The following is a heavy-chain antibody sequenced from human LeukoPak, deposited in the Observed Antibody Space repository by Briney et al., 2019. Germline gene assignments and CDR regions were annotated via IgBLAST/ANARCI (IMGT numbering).Heavy chain of an antibody. D-gene: IGHD2-2*02. CDR1: GGSFSGYY. J-gene: IGHJ4*02. CDR3: ARERRNNCSSISCYTKFDY. CDR2: INHSGST. V-gene: IGHV4-34*01. Sequence: TSETLSLTCAVYGGSFSGYYWSWIRQPPGKGLEWIGEINHSGSTNYNPSLKSRVTISVDTSKNQFSLKLSSVTAADTAVYYCARERRNNCSSISCYTKFDYWGQGTLVTVSS.